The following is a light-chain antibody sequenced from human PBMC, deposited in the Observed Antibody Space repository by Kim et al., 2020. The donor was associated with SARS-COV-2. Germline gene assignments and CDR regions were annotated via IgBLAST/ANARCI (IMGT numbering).Light chain of an antibody. CDR1: KLGDKY. CDR3: QAWDSSLRV. CDR2: QDS. J-gene: IGLJ3*02. Sequence: SGSPGPTASITGSGDKLGDKYAGWYQQKPGQSPGLVIYQDSKRPSGIPERFSGSNSGNTATLTISGTQAMDEADYYCQAWDSSLRVFGGGTQLTVL. V-gene: IGLV3-1*01.